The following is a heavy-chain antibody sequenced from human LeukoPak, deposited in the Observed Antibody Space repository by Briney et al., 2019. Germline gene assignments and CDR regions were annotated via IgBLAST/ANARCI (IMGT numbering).Heavy chain of an antibody. CDR1: GFTFSSYW. V-gene: IGHV3-74*01. CDR2: INTDGSST. J-gene: IGHJ4*02. D-gene: IGHD3-22*01. CDR3: ARGPYYYDSSGYYYD. Sequence: PGGSLRPSCAASGFTFSSYWMHWVRQAPGKGLVWVSRINTDGSSTSYADSVKGRFTISRDNAKNTLYLQMNSLRAEDTAVYYCARGPYYYDSSGYYYDWGQGTLVTVSS.